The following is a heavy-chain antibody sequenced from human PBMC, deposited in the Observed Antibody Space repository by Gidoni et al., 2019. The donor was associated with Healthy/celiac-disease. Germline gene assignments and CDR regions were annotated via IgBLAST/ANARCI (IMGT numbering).Heavy chain of an antibody. D-gene: IGHD6-19*01. J-gene: IGHJ4*02. CDR2: ISSNGGST. V-gene: IGHV3-64D*06. Sequence: EVQPVESGGGLVQPGGSLRLSCSAPGFTLSSYAMHWVRQAPGKGLEYVSAISSNGGSTYYADSVKGRFTISRDNSKNTLYLQMSSLRAEDTAVYYCVKEAYSSGWCPFDYWGQGTLVTVSS. CDR3: VKEAYSSGWCPFDY. CDR1: GFTLSSYA.